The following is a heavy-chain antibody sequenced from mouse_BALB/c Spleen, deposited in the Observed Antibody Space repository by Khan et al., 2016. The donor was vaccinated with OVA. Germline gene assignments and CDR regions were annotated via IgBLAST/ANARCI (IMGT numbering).Heavy chain of an antibody. CDR1: GYMFTSYW. V-gene: IGHV1-7*01. D-gene: IGHD1-1*01. CDR2: INPSSGIT. Sequence: QVQLQQSGAELAKPGASVKLSCKASGYMFTSYWMNWVKQRPGQGLEWIGYINPSSGITEYSQKFKDKATLTADKSSSTAYMQLSSLTSEDSAVYCCARSGYGSLAYWGQGTLVTVS. CDR3: ARSGYGSLAY. J-gene: IGHJ3*01.